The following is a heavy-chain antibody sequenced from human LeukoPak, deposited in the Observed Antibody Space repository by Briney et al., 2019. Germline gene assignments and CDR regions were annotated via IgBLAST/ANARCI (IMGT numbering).Heavy chain of an antibody. D-gene: IGHD6-19*01. V-gene: IGHV3-7*01. J-gene: IGHJ4*02. CDR2: IKQDGSEK. CDR3: ARDLGSYSSGWYMGFDY. CDR1: GFTFSDYY. Sequence: GGSLRLSCAASGFTFSDYYMSWIRQAPGKGLEWVANIKQDGSEKYYVDSVEGRFTVSRDNTKNSLYLQMNSLRAEDTAIYYCARDLGSYSSGWYMGFDYWGQGTLVTVSS.